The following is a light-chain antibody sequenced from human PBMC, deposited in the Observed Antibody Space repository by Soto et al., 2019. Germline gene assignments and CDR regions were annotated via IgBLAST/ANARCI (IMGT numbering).Light chain of an antibody. Sequence: SYELTQPLSVSVALGQTARITCGGNNIASKNVHWYQQKPGQAPVLVIYRIDNRPSGIPERFSGSNSGKTATLTITRAQAGDEADYYCQVWDSSTPVVFGGGTKLTVL. CDR3: QVWDSSTPVV. CDR1: NIASKN. CDR2: RID. V-gene: IGLV3-9*01. J-gene: IGLJ2*01.